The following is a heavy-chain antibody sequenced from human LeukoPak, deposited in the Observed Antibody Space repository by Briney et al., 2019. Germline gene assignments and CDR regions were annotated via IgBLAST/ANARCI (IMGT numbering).Heavy chain of an antibody. CDR3: ARDRADSSGWFNYWYFAL. Sequence: GGSLRLSCAASGFTFTSYSMNWVRQAPGKGLEWVSTISGGGGSTYYADSVKGRFTISRDNSKNTLYLQMNSLRTEDTAVYYCARDRADSSGWFNYWYFALWGRGTLVTVSS. CDR2: ISGGGGST. D-gene: IGHD6-19*01. CDR1: GFTFTSYS. J-gene: IGHJ2*01. V-gene: IGHV3-23*01.